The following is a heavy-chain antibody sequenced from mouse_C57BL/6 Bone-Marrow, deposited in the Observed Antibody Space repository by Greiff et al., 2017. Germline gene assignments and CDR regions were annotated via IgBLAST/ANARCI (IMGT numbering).Heavy chain of an antibody. V-gene: IGHV5-16*01. Sequence: EVKLVESEGGLVQPGSSMKLSCTASGFTFSDYYMAWVRQVPEKGLEWVANINYDGSSTYYLDSLKSRFIISRDNAKNILYLQMSSLKSEDTATYYCARDYYGSDYYAMDYWGQGTSVTVSS. J-gene: IGHJ4*01. D-gene: IGHD1-1*01. CDR2: INYDGSST. CDR1: GFTFSDYY. CDR3: ARDYYGSDYYAMDY.